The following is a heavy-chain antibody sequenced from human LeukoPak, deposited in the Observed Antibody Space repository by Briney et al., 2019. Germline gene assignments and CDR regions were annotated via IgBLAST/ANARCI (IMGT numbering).Heavy chain of an antibody. CDR1: GFTFSSYA. CDR2: ISYDGGNK. Sequence: GGSLRLSCAASGFTFSSYAMHWVRQAPGKGLEWVAVISYDGGNKYYADSVKGRFTISSDNSKNTLYLQMNSLGAEDTAVYYCAREAPAFDYWGQGTLVTVSS. CDR3: AREAPAFDY. J-gene: IGHJ4*02. V-gene: IGHV3-30*01.